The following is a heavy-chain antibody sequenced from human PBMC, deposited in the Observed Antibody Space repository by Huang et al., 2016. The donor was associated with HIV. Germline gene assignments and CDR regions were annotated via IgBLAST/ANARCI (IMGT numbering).Heavy chain of an antibody. D-gene: IGHD2-21*01. J-gene: IGHJ4*02. CDR3: ARVPSDLYSDY. V-gene: IGHV1-18*01. CDR1: GYTISIYG. CDR2: VSGDRCVT. Sequence: QVQLVQSGPEVKKPGASVKVYCKASGYTISIYGISWVRQAPGQGPEWRGGVSGDRCVTETTQKVQGRVTMTTDTSTSHAYMELRRLTADDTAVYYCARVPSDLYSDYWGQGTLVTVSS.